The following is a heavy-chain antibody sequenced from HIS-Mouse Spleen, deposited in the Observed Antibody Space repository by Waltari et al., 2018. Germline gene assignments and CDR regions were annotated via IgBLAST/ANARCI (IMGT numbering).Heavy chain of an antibody. CDR3: AREIPYSSSWYDWYFDL. CDR1: GGSISSSSYY. CDR2: IYYSGSP. D-gene: IGHD6-13*01. Sequence: QLQLQESGPGLVKPSETLPLTCTVSGGSISSSSYYWGWIRQPPGKGLEWIGSIYYSGSPHYNPSLKCRVTISVDTAKNHFSLKRSSVTATDTAVYYCAREIPYSSSWYDWYFDLWGRGTLVTVS. J-gene: IGHJ2*01. V-gene: IGHV4-39*07.